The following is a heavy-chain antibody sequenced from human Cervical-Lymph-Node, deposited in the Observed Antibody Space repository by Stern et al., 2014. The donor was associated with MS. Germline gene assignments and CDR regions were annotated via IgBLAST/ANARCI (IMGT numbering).Heavy chain of an antibody. CDR1: GFNFGDYA. CDR3: ARDLGTSSDY. Sequence: VQLVESGGGLVQPGTSLRLSCAASGFNFGDYAMHWVRPAPGQGLEWVSGITWDSSSTGDADSVKGRFTISKDNAKNSLYLQMNSLRNEDTALYYCARDLGTSSDYWGQGILVTVSS. CDR2: ITWDSSST. D-gene: IGHD1-1*01. V-gene: IGHV3-9*01. J-gene: IGHJ4*02.